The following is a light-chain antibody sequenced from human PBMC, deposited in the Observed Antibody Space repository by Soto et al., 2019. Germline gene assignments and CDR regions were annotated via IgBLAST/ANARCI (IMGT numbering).Light chain of an antibody. CDR2: DAV. J-gene: IGKJ5*01. CDR1: QSVSSSY. CDR3: QQRRNWQVT. V-gene: IGKV3D-20*02. Sequence: EIVLTQSPGTLSLSPGERATLSYRASQSVSSSYLAWYQQKPGQAPRLLIYDAVNRATGIPARFSGSGSGTDFTLTISSLEPEDFAVYYCQQRRNWQVTFGQGTRLEIK.